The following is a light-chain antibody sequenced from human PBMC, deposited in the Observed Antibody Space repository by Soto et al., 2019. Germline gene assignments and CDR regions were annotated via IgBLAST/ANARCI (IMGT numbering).Light chain of an antibody. CDR2: DVS. V-gene: IGKV1-5*01. CDR1: QNINSW. CDR3: QQYSSQSRT. Sequence: DIPMTQSPSTLSASVEHRVTITCRARQNINSWLAWYQQKPGKAPKLLIYDVSILQSGVPSRLSCSGSETEFTLTISSLQPDDFATYYCQQYSSQSRTFGQGTKVDI. J-gene: IGKJ1*01.